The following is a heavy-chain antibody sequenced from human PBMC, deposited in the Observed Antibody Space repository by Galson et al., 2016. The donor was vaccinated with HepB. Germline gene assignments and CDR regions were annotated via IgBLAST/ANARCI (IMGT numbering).Heavy chain of an antibody. V-gene: IGHV3-43*01. CDR2: ITWDGGST. Sequence: SLRLSCAASGFTFDDYSMHWVRQPPGKGLEWVSVITWDGGSTYYAHSTKGRFTIPRDNSKNSLYLQMNSLRPEDTALYYCAKGHSYTSGWYYGMDVWGQGTTVTVSS. CDR3: AKGHSYTSGWYYGMDV. D-gene: IGHD6-19*01. J-gene: IGHJ6*02. CDR1: GFTFDDYS.